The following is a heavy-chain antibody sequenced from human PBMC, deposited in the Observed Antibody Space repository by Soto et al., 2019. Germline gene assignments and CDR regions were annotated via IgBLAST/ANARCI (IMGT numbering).Heavy chain of an antibody. Sequence: EVQLVESGGGVVQPGGSLKLSCAASGFTFSGSAMHWVRQPSGKGLEWVGRVGSRGNNYATSYAASVEGRFTISRDDSENTAYLQMNSLKMEDTAVYYCTPEPCYYMDVWGKGTTVTVSS. V-gene: IGHV3-73*01. CDR1: GFTFSGSA. CDR3: TPEPCYYMDV. J-gene: IGHJ6*03. CDR2: VGSRGNNYAT.